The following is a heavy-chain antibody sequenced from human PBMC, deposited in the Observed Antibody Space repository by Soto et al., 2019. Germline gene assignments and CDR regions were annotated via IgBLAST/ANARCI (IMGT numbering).Heavy chain of an antibody. V-gene: IGHV1-69*13. CDR1: GYTFTSYG. CDR2: IIPYIGKA. D-gene: IGHD3-22*01. Sequence: SVTVSCQASGYTFTSYGIIWVRQAPGQGLEWMGWIIPYIGKANYAQKFQGRVTISADESTRTAYMELSSLRSEDTAVYYCARGAATKIVVVMYDAFEIWGQGTMVTVSS. CDR3: ARGAATKIVVVMYDAFEI. J-gene: IGHJ3*02.